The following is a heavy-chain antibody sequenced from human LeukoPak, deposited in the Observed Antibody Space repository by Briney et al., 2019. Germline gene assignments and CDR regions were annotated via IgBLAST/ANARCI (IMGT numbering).Heavy chain of an antibody. V-gene: IGHV3-7*01. J-gene: IGHJ4*02. CDR3: ARVAGNSGWYVYFDY. CDR2: IKEDGSEK. CDR1: GFTFSNYW. D-gene: IGHD6-19*01. Sequence: GGSLRLSCAASGFTFSNYWMSWVRQAPGKGLEWVANIKEDGSEKYYVDSVKGRFTISRDNAKNSLYLQMNSLRAEDTAVYYCARVAGNSGWYVYFDYWGQGTLVTVSS.